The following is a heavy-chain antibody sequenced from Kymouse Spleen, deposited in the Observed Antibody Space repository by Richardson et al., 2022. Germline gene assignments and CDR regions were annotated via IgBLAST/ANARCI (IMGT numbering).Heavy chain of an antibody. V-gene: IGHV4-59*01. J-gene: IGHJ6*02. CDR3: ARERDIVVLDV. CDR2: IYYSGST. Sequence: QVQLQESGPGLVKPSETLSLTCTVSGGSISSYYWSWIRQPPGKGLEWIGYIYYSGSTNYNPSLKSRVTISVDTSKNQFSLKLSSVTAADTAVYYCARERDIVVLDVWGQGTTVTVSS. CDR1: GGSISSYY. D-gene: IGHD2-15*01,IGHD2-2*02.